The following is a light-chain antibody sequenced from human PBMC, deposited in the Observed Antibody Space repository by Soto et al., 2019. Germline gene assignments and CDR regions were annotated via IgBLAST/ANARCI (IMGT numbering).Light chain of an antibody. CDR2: DAS. J-gene: IGKJ3*01. CDR3: QQSYSIPFT. CDR1: QSISNY. Sequence: DIQMTQSPSSLSASVGDRVTITCRASQSISNYLNWYQQKPGKAPRLLIYDASSLQSGVPSRFSGSGSGTDFTRIMSSLQPEDFATYYCQQSYSIPFTFGPGTKVDIK. V-gene: IGKV1-39*01.